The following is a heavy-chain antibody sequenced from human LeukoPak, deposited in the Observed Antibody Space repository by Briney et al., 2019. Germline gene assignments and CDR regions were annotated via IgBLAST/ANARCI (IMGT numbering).Heavy chain of an antibody. D-gene: IGHD2-15*01. CDR1: GYTFTGYY. V-gene: IGHV1-2*02. Sequence: ASVKVSCKASGYTFTGYYMHWVRQAPGQGLEWMGWINPNSGGTNYAQKFQGRVTMTRDTSISTAYMELSRLRSDDTAVYYCAGAPDIVVVVAAPDYWGQGTLVTVSS. CDR3: AGAPDIVVVVAAPDY. J-gene: IGHJ4*02. CDR2: INPNSGGT.